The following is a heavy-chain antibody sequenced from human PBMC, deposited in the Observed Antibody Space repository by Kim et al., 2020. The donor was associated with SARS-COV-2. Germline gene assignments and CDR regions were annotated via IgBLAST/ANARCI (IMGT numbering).Heavy chain of an antibody. CDR2: IIPIFGTA. J-gene: IGHJ6*02. D-gene: IGHD2-21*02. V-gene: IGHV1-69*13. Sequence: SVKVSCKASGGTFSSYAISWVRQAPGQGLEWMGGIIPIFGTANYAQKFQGRVTITVDESTSTAYMELSSLRSEDTAVYYCARSPYCGGDCYSGGMDVWGQGTTVTVSS. CDR3: ARSPYCGGDCYSGGMDV. CDR1: GGTFSSYA.